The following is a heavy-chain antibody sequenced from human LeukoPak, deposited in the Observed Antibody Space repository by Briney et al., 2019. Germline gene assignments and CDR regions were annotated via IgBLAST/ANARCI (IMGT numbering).Heavy chain of an antibody. CDR1: GYTFTGYD. D-gene: IGHD6-19*01. Sequence: GASVKVSCKASGYTFTGYDINWMRQTTGQGLEWMGWMNSNSGDTGYAQKFQGRVTMTRDTSISTAYMELSSLRSEDTAVYYCARALSGCVLCFDYWGQGSLVTVSS. CDR2: MNSNSGDT. CDR3: ARALSGCVLCFDY. V-gene: IGHV1-8*01. J-gene: IGHJ4*02.